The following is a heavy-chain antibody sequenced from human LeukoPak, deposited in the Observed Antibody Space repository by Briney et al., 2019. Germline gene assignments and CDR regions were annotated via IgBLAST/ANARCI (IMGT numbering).Heavy chain of an antibody. Sequence: SSETLSLTCTVSGGSISSYYWSWIRQPPGKGLKWIGSIYYSGSTYYNPSLKSRVTISVDTSKNQFSLKLSSVTAADTAVYYCATDKIPGAFDIWGQGTMVTVSS. CDR1: GGSISSYY. CDR3: ATDKIPGAFDI. V-gene: IGHV4-59*05. CDR2: IYYSGST. J-gene: IGHJ3*02.